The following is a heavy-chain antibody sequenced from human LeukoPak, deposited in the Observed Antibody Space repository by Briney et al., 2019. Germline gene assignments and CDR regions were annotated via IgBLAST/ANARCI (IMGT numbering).Heavy chain of an antibody. D-gene: IGHD5-18*01. CDR2: ISGSGGST. Sequence: GESLRLSCPASGFTFSSYAMSWVRQAPGKGLEWVSAISGSGGSTYYADSVKGRFTISRDNSKNTLYLQMNSLRAEDTAVYYCAKDLLGNTAIDYWGQGTLVTVSS. CDR1: GFTFSSYA. J-gene: IGHJ4*02. V-gene: IGHV3-23*01. CDR3: AKDLLGNTAIDY.